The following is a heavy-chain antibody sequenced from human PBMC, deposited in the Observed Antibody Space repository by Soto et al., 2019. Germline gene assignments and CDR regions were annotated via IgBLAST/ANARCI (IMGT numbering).Heavy chain of an antibody. D-gene: IGHD1-1*01. CDR3: VKSGDNYNALDY. J-gene: IGHJ4*02. V-gene: IGHV3-11*06. CDR1: GVAFSDYY. Sequence: PAGSLTLSGTASGVAFSDYYMSWVRQAPGKGLEWIGYSSNSGSFTRYADSVKGRFSISRDNAKNSLYLQITSLRGDDTAIYYCVKSGDNYNALDYWGQGTPVTVSS. CDR2: SSNSGSFT.